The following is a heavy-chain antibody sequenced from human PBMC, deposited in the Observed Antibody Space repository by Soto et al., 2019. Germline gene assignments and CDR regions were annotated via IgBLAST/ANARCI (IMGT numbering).Heavy chain of an antibody. CDR2: ISGNSGTT. V-gene: IGHV3-23*01. CDR3: AKGRAITVFGVITPFDS. J-gene: IGHJ4*02. D-gene: IGHD3-3*01. Sequence: EVQLLESGGDFKQPGGSLRLSCEGSGFNFSNYALNWVRQAPGKRLEWVSVISGNSGTTYYAASVKGRFTISRDNSKKTLYLKMNSLSAGASAVYYCAKGRAITVFGVITPFDSWGQGTLVTVSS. CDR1: GFNFSNYA.